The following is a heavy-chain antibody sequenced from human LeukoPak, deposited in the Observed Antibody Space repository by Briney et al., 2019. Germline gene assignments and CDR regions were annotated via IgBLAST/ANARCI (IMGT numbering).Heavy chain of an antibody. CDR3: TKMRSAGFYYYGMDV. CDR2: IDSTGDST. CDR1: GIAFSSYV. Sequence: TGGSLRLSCAASGIAFSSYVMSWVRQAPGKGLDWLSTIDSTGDSTYYADSVKGRFTISRDNSKNTLSLQMNSLRPDDTAVYYCTKMRSAGFYYYGMDVWGQGTTVTASS. D-gene: IGHD1-26*01. J-gene: IGHJ6*02. V-gene: IGHV3-23*01.